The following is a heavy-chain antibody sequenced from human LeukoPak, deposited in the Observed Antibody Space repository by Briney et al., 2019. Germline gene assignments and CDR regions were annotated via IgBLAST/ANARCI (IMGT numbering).Heavy chain of an antibody. CDR3: VKSGGYGLIDY. J-gene: IGHJ4*02. Sequence: SSGTLSLTCAVSGVSISGSYYYWGWIRQPPGKGLEWIGNIYYSGSTYYNASLQSRVTISIDTSKNQFSLRLNSVTAADTAMYFCVKSGGYGLIDYWGQGTLVTVSS. V-gene: IGHV4-39*01. CDR1: GVSISGSYYY. CDR2: IYYSGST. D-gene: IGHD1-26*01.